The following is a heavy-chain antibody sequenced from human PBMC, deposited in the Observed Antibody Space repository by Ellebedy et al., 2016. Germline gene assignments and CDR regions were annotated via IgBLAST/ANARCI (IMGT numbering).Heavy chain of an antibody. Sequence: GESLKISXAASGFTFSSYAMSWVRQAPGKGLEWVSAISGSGGSTYYADSVKGRFTISRDNSKNTLYLQMNSLRAEDTAVYYCAKDHLGPNWGQGTLVTVSS. CDR2: ISGSGGST. CDR3: AKDHLGPN. J-gene: IGHJ4*02. CDR1: GFTFSSYA. V-gene: IGHV3-23*01.